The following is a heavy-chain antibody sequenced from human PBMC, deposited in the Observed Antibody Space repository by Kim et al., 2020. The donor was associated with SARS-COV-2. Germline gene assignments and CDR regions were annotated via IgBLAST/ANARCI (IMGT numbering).Heavy chain of an antibody. Sequence: SETLSLTCAVYGGSFSGYYWSWIRQPPGKGLEWIGEINHSGSTNYNPSLKSRVTISVDTSKNQFSLKLSSVTAADTAVYYCASGGRFRYVLDVWGQRAT. CDR3: ASGGRFRYVLDV. J-gene: IGHJ6*02. V-gene: IGHV4-34*01. D-gene: IGHD5-12*01. CDR2: INHSGST. CDR1: GGSFSGYY.